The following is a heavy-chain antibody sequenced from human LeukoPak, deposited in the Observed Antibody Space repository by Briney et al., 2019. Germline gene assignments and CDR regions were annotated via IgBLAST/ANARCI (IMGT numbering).Heavy chain of an antibody. J-gene: IGHJ4*02. V-gene: IGHV3-21*01. CDR3: ASLGYCSSTSCYDDY. CDR2: ISSSSSYI. D-gene: IGHD2-2*01. Sequence: GGSLRLSCAASGFTFSSYSMNWVRQAPGKGLEWVSSISSSSSYIYYADSVKGRFTISRDNAKNTLYLQMNSLRAEDTAVYYCASLGYCSSTSCYDDYWGQGTLVTVSS. CDR1: GFTFSSYS.